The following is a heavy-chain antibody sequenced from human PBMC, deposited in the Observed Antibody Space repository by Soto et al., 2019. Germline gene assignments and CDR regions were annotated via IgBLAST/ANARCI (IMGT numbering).Heavy chain of an antibody. J-gene: IGHJ5*02. D-gene: IGHD3-9*01. Sequence: ASVKVSCKASGYTFTGYYMHWVRQAPGQGLEWMGWINPNSGGTNYAQKFQGRVTMTRDTSISTAYMELSRLRSDETAVYYCAREGCYYDILTGYYRGWFDPWGQGTLVTVSS. CDR1: GYTFTGYY. CDR3: AREGCYYDILTGYYRGWFDP. V-gene: IGHV1-2*02. CDR2: INPNSGGT.